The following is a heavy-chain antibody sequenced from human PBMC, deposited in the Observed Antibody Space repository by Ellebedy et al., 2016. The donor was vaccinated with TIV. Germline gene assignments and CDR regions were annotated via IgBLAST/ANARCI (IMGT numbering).Heavy chain of an antibody. V-gene: IGHV1-18*04. CDR1: GYTFTSHG. J-gene: IGHJ4*02. D-gene: IGHD5-18*01. Sequence: AASVKVSCKASGYTFTSHGISWVRQAPGQGLEWMGWISAYNGHTNYAQKVQGRVTMTTDTSTSTVYMELRSLGSDDTAVYYCARVDDSGKSYGPRFDYWGQGTLVTVSS. CDR3: ARVDDSGKSYGPRFDY. CDR2: ISAYNGHT.